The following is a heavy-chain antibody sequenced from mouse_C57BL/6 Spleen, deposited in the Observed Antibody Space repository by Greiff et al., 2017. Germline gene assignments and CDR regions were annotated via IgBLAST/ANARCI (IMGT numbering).Heavy chain of an antibody. CDR1: GFNIKDYY. D-gene: IGHD1-1*01. Sequence: EVQLQQSGAELVRPGASVKLSCTASGFNIKDYYMHWVKQRPEQGLEWIGRIDPEDGDTEYAPKFQGKATMTADTSSNTAYLQLSSLTSEDTAVYYCTTYYYGSSYAFDYWGQGTTLTVSS. CDR2: IDPEDGDT. V-gene: IGHV14-1*01. CDR3: TTYYYGSSYAFDY. J-gene: IGHJ2*01.